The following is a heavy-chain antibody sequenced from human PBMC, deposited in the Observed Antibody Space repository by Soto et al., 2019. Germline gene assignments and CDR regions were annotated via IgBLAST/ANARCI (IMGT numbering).Heavy chain of an antibody. Sequence: QVQLQQWGAGLLKPSETLSLTCAVSGESFSGYYWTWIRQPPGKGLEWIGEINHSGSTNYNPSLKSRVTMSGDTSKNQFSLKLSSVTAADTAVYYCASRGWTFDYWGQGTLVTVSS. D-gene: IGHD6-19*01. V-gene: IGHV4-34*01. CDR1: GESFSGYY. J-gene: IGHJ4*02. CDR2: INHSGST. CDR3: ASRGWTFDY.